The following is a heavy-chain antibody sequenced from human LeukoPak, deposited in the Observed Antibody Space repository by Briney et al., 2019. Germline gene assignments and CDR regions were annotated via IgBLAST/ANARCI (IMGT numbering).Heavy chain of an antibody. CDR2: ISDSGHRT. J-gene: IGHJ3*02. CDR3: ARKKWEPTSNDAFDI. CDR1: TFSFRNFA. V-gene: IGHV3-23*01. Sequence: PGGSLRLSCAASTFSFRNFAMSWVRLAPGKGLEWVSGISDSGHRTDYADSVEGRFTISRGNPKNTLYLQMDSLRAEDTALYYCARKKWEPTSNDAFDIWGQGTMVTVSS. D-gene: IGHD1-26*01.